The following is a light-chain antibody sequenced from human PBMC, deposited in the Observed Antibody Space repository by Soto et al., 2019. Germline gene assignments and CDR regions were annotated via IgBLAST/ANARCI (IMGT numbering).Light chain of an antibody. CDR3: QHYNSYSEA. V-gene: IGKV1-8*01. Sequence: AIRMTQSPSSFSASTGDRVTITCRASQGISSYLAWYQQKPGKAPKLLIYAASTLQSGVPSRFSGSRSGTEFTLTISSLQPDDFATYYCQHYNSYSEAFGQGTKVDIK. J-gene: IGKJ1*01. CDR2: AAS. CDR1: QGISSY.